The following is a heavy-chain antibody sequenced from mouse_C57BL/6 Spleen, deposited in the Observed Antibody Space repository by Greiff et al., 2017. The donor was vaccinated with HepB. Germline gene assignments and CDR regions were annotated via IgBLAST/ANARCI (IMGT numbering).Heavy chain of an antibody. CDR2: IYPGDGDT. J-gene: IGHJ3*01. CDR3: ASETAQATWDWFAY. CDR1: GYAFSSSW. D-gene: IGHD3-2*02. Sequence: VKLQESGPELVKPGASVKISCKASGYAFSSSWMNWVKQRPGKGLEWIGRIYPGDGDTNYNGKFKGKATLTADKSSSTAYMQLSSLTSEDSAVYFCASETAQATWDWFAYWGQGTLVTVSA. V-gene: IGHV1-82*01.